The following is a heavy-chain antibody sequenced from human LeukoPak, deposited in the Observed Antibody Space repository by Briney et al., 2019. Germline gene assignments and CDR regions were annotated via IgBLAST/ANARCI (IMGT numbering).Heavy chain of an antibody. D-gene: IGHD1-26*01. CDR1: AYSLSNGFV. Sequence: SETLSLTCTVSAYSLSNGFVLGWIRQPPGKGLEWIASIYHSGTTYYNPSLKSRVTMSVDTSKNQFSLRLSSVTAADTAVYYCIGLSHVAGAPKVSWFDPWGQGTLVTVSS. CDR2: IYHSGTT. V-gene: IGHV4-38-2*02. J-gene: IGHJ5*02. CDR3: IGLSHVAGAPKVSWFDP.